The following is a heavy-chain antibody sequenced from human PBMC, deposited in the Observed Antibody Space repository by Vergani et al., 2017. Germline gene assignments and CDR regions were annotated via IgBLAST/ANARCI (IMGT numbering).Heavy chain of an antibody. CDR3: AKHFSGWGFDS. CDR2: IQFDGSND. Sequence: QVQLVESGGGVVQRGGSLRPSCATSGFTLSNYVLQWIRPGQGKGLEFVAFIQFDGSNDYYADSVKGRFTLSRDFSKNSLYLQMNSLRTDDTATYYCAKHFSGWGFDSWGQGTQVIVSS. J-gene: IGHJ4*02. D-gene: IGHD6-19*01. CDR1: GFTLSNYV. V-gene: IGHV3-30*02.